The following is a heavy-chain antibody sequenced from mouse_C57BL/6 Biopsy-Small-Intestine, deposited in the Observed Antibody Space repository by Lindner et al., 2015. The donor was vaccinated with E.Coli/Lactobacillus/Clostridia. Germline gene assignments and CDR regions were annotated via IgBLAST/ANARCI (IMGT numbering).Heavy chain of an antibody. CDR3: ARDSGYCSTGSSCSLDAFDI. V-gene: IGHV1-14*01. J-gene: IGHJ3*01. CDR2: INADNR. CDR1: GYTFTNNV. D-gene: IGHD1-1*01. Sequence: SVKVSCKASGYTFTNNVMHWVRQAPGQRLEWMGWINADNRKYSQKFQDRLSITRDTSASTAYMELSSLTSEDTAVYYCARDSGYCSTGSSCSLDAFDIWGQGTMVTVSS.